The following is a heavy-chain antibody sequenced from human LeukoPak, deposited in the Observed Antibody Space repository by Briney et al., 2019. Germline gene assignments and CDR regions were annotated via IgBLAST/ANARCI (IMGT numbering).Heavy chain of an antibody. Sequence: SETLSLTCTVSGGSISSYYWSWMRQPPGKGLEWIGYIYYSGRTNYNPSLKSRVPISVDTSKNRFSLKLSSVTAADTAVYYCARGGRIAAAGFDYWGQGTLVTVSS. D-gene: IGHD6-13*01. CDR2: IYYSGRT. CDR3: ARGGRIAAAGFDY. V-gene: IGHV4-59*01. CDR1: GGSISSYY. J-gene: IGHJ4*02.